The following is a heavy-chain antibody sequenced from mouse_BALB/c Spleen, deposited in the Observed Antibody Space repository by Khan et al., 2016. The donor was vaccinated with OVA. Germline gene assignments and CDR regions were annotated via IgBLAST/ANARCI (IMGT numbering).Heavy chain of an antibody. J-gene: IGHJ2*01. CDR1: GFTFSSYG. V-gene: IGHV5-17*02. CDR3: ATSYYYGYYFDY. Sequence: EVELVESGGGLVQPGGSRKLSCAASGFTFSSYGMHWVRQAPEKGLEWVAYISGDSSTIYYTDTVKGRFTISRENTKNTLSLQMTSLMSEGPAMYYCATSYYYGYYFDYWGPGTTLTVSS. CDR2: ISGDSSTI. D-gene: IGHD1-1*01.